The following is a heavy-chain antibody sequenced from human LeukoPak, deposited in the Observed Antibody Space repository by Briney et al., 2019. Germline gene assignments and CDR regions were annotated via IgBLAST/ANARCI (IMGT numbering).Heavy chain of an antibody. Sequence: GGSLRLSCAASGFTFSSYAMSWVRQAPGKGLEWVSFISPSGDRTSNADSVEGRFTISRDNTRNTLYLQMNSLRDEDTGVYYCAVMHGYYDGSGFWVQWGQGTLVTVSS. J-gene: IGHJ4*02. CDR2: ISPSGDRT. D-gene: IGHD3-22*01. V-gene: IGHV3-23*01. CDR1: GFTFSSYA. CDR3: AVMHGYYDGSGFWVQ.